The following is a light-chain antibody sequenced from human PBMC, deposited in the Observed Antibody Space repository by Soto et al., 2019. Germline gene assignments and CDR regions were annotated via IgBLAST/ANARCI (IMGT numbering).Light chain of an antibody. CDR3: SSYTSSSTLRV. Sequence: HSVLAQPASVSGSPGQWITITCTGTSSDVGGYKYVSWYQLHPGKAPKLMIYDVSNRPSGVSNRFSGSKSGNTASLTISGLQAEDEADYYCSSYTSSSTLRVFGTGTKVTVL. V-gene: IGLV2-14*01. CDR1: SSDVGGYKY. CDR2: DVS. J-gene: IGLJ1*01.